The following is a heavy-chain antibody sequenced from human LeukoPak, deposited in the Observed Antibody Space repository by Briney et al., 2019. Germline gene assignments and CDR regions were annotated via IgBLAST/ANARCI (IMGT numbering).Heavy chain of an antibody. V-gene: IGHV2-26*01. Sequence: SGPVLVKPTETLTLTCTVSGFSLSNARMGVSWIRQPPGKALEWLAHIFSNDEKSYRTSLKSRLTISKDTSKSQVVLIMTNMDPVDTATYYCARIASYYDSSGYPGGVDYRGQGTLVTVSS. J-gene: IGHJ4*02. CDR2: IFSNDEK. D-gene: IGHD3-22*01. CDR3: ARIASYYDSSGYPGGVDY. CDR1: GFSLSNARMG.